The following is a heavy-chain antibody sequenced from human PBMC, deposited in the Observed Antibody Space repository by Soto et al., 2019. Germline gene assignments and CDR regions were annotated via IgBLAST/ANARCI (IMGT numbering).Heavy chain of an antibody. J-gene: IGHJ5*02. CDR2: ISYDGSNK. V-gene: IGHV3-30*03. CDR3: ATGRSTRFDP. CDR1: GFTFSSYG. D-gene: IGHD1-1*01. Sequence: GGSLRLSCAASGFTFSSYGMHWVRQAPGKGLEWVAVISYDGSNKYYADSVKGRFTVSRDNGNNTLHLEMNSLGAKDTAVYFCATGRSTRFDPWGQGTLVTVSS.